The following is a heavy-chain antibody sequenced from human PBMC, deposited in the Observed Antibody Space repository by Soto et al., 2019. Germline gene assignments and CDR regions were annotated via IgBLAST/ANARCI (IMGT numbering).Heavy chain of an antibody. CDR2: INPSGGST. J-gene: IGHJ3*02. D-gene: IGHD2-2*01. CDR1: GYTFTSYY. V-gene: IGHV1-46*03. Sequence: ASVKVSCKASGYTFTSYYMHWVRQAPGQGLERMGIINPSGGSTSYAQKFQGRVTMTRDTSTSTVYMELSSLRSEDTAVYYCARDGPRRYCSSTSCYVGAFDIWGKGTMVTVSS. CDR3: ARDGPRRYCSSTSCYVGAFDI.